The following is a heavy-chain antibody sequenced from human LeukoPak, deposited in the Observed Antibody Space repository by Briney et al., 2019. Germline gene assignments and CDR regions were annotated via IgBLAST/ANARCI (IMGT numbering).Heavy chain of an antibody. CDR2: ITSSTNYI. J-gene: IGHJ4*02. CDR1: GFVFSSYT. CDR3: ARGRVGGTSHFDF. V-gene: IGHV3-21*01. D-gene: IGHD1-26*01. Sequence: GGSLRLSCAASGFVFSSYTMHWVRQAPGKGLEWVSSITSSTNYIYYADSVKGRFTISRDNAKNSLSLQMNSLRAEDTAVYYCARGRVGGTSHFDFRGQGTLVTVSS.